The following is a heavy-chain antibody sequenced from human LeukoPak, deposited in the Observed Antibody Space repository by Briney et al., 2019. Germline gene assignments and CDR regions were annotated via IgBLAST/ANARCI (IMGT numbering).Heavy chain of an antibody. CDR2: IYSGGST. CDR3: ARDQSDFWSIGYYYVDV. Sequence: PGGSLRLSCAASGFTVSNNYMSWVRQAPGKGLEWVSVIYSGGSTYFADSVKGRLTISRDYSKNTLYLQMNSLRAEDTAVYYCARDQSDFWSIGYYYVDVWGKGTTVTVSS. J-gene: IGHJ6*03. D-gene: IGHD3-3*01. V-gene: IGHV3-53*01. CDR1: GFTVSNNY.